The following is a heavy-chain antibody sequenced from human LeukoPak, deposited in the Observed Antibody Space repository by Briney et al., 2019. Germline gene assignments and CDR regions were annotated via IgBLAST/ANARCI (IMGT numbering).Heavy chain of an antibody. CDR2: IYPGDSDT. CDR3: ARHYKEGRITIFSKKYYYYMDV. J-gene: IGHJ6*03. D-gene: IGHD3-9*01. Sequence: GESLKISCKGSGYSFTSYWIGWVRQMPGKGLEWMGIIYPGDSDTRYSPSFQGQVTISADKSISTAYLQWSSLKASDSAMYYCARHYKEGRITIFSKKYYYYMDVWGKGTTVTIPS. V-gene: IGHV5-51*01. CDR1: GYSFTSYW.